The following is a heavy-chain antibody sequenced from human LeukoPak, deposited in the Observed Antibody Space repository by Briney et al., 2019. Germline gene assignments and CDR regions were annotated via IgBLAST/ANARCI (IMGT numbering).Heavy chain of an antibody. CDR1: GGSFSGYY. V-gene: IGHV4-34*01. Sequence: SETLSLTCAVYGGSFSGYYWSWIRQPPGKGLEWIGEINHSGSTNYNPSLKSRVTISVDTSKNQFSLKLSSVTAADTAVYYCARGVVVTRRGPRYYFDYWGQGTLVTVSS. CDR3: ARGVVVTRRGPRYYFDY. D-gene: IGHD4-23*01. CDR2: INHSGST. J-gene: IGHJ4*02.